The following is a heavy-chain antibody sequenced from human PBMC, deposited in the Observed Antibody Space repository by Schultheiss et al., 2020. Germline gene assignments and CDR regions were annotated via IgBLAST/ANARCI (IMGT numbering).Heavy chain of an antibody. CDR2: TYYRSKWYN. J-gene: IGHJ5*02. D-gene: IGHD6-19*01. V-gene: IGHV6-1*01. CDR1: GDSVSSNSVA. Sequence: SETLSLTCAISGDSVSSNSVAWNWIRQSPSRGLEWLGRTYYRSKWYNDYAASVKSRISINPDTSKNQFSLQLNSVTPEDTAVYYCARAGTTSGWLGYWFDPWGQGTLVTVS. CDR3: ARAGTTSGWLGYWFDP.